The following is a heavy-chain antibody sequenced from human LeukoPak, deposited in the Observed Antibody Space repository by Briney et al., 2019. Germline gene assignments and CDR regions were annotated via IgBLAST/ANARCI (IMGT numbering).Heavy chain of an antibody. V-gene: IGHV3-21*01. CDR3: ARDKKVDYGDYVGFDY. Sequence: GGSLRLSCVASGFSFITYGMMWVRQAPGKGLEWVSTISASGGSTHHADSVKGRFTISRDNAKNSLYLQMNSLRAEDTAVYYCARDKKVDYGDYVGFDYWGQGTLVTVSS. CDR2: ISASGGST. J-gene: IGHJ4*02. CDR1: GFSFITYG. D-gene: IGHD4-17*01.